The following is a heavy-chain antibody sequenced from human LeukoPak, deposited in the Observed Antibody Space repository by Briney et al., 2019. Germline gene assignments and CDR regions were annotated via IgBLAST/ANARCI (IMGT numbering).Heavy chain of an antibody. V-gene: IGHV3-21*01. CDR2: ISSSSSYI. CDR3: ASGPIIAVAGTGY. J-gene: IGHJ4*02. D-gene: IGHD6-19*01. Sequence: GGSLRLSCAASGFTFSSYSMNWVRQAPGKGLEWVSSISSSSSYICYADSVKGRFTISRDNAKNSLYLQMNSLRAEDTAVYYCASGPIIAVAGTGYWGQGTLVTVSS. CDR1: GFTFSSYS.